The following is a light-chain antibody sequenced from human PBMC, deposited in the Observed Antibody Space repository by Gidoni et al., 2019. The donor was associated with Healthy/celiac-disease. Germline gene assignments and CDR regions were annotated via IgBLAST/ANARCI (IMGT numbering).Light chain of an antibody. Sequence: DIQMTQSPSSLSASVGDRVTITCRASQGISNSLAWYQQKPGKAPKLLLYAASRLESGVPSRLSGSGSGTDYTLTISSLQPEDFATYYCKQYYSTPPITFGQGTRLEIK. V-gene: IGKV1-NL1*01. CDR1: QGISNS. J-gene: IGKJ5*01. CDR2: AAS. CDR3: KQYYSTPPIT.